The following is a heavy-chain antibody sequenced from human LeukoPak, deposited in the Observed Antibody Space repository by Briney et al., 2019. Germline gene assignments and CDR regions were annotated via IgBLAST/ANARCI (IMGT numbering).Heavy chain of an antibody. CDR1: GFTFSSYW. V-gene: IGHV3-7*01. D-gene: IGHD5-18*01. CDR3: ARDGTAMVTFSYYYYMDV. CDR2: IKQDGSEK. Sequence: GGSLRLSCAASGFTFSSYWMSWVRQAPGKGLEWVANIKQDGSEKYYVDSVKGRFTISRDNAKNSLYLQMNSLRAEDTAVYYCARDGTAMVTFSYYYYMDVWGKGTTVTISS. J-gene: IGHJ6*03.